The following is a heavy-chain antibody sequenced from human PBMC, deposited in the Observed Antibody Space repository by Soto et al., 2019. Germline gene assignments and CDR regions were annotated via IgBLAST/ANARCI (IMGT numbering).Heavy chain of an antibody. CDR2: IYHSGST. CDR3: AREVSRGSGSYQNWFDP. J-gene: IGHJ5*02. D-gene: IGHD3-10*01. CDR1: GGSISSGGYS. V-gene: IGHV4-30-2*01. Sequence: QLQLQESGSGLVKPSQTLSLTCAVSGGSISSGGYSWSWIRQPPGKGLEWIGYIYHSGSTYYNPSLKSRVTISVDRSKNQFYLKLSSVTAADTAVYYCAREVSRGSGSYQNWFDPWGQGTLVTVSS.